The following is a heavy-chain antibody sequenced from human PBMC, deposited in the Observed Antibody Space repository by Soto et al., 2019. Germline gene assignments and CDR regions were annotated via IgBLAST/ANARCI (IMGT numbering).Heavy chain of an antibody. CDR1: GFNFGAFS. CDR2: IDPTSTEI. J-gene: IGHJ4*02. V-gene: IGHV3-21*01. CDR3: AREYITGDPREAFDS. D-gene: IGHD1-20*01. Sequence: EVQLVESGGGLVKPGESLSLSCTASGFNFGAFSLSWVRQAPGKGLEWVSSIDPTSTEIHYADSVEGRFSVYRDSTKNSLYLQMIRLRFEDTGVYYCAREYITGDPREAFDSWGQGTLVTVSS.